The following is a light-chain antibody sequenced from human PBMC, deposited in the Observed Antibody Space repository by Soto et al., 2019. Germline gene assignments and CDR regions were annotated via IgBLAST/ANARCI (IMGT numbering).Light chain of an antibody. J-gene: IGKJ1*01. CDR1: QNVSNSY. V-gene: IGKV3D-20*01. Sequence: EIVLTQSAASLSLSPGERATLSCGASQNVSNSYLAWYQQKPGLAPRLLIYDASSRAIGIPDRFSGSGSGADFTLTISRLEPEDFAVYYCQQYGTSRWTFGQGTKVEIK. CDR2: DAS. CDR3: QQYGTSRWT.